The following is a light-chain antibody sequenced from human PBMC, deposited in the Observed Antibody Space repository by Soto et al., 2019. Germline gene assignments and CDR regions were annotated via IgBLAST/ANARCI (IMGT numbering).Light chain of an antibody. CDR3: QQYGSSPLFT. V-gene: IGKV3-20*01. Sequence: EIVLTQSPVTLSLYPGERATFSSRASQSVSVNSLAWYQQKGGQAPRLLIYGASSRATGIPDRFSGSGSGTDFTLTISRLEPEDFAVYYCQQYGSSPLFTFGPGTKVDIK. J-gene: IGKJ3*01. CDR1: QSVSVNS. CDR2: GAS.